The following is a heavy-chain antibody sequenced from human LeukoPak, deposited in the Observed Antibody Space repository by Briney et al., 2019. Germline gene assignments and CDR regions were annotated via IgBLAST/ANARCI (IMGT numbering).Heavy chain of an antibody. CDR2: INSDGSNT. J-gene: IGHJ3*02. D-gene: IGHD1-7*01. Sequence: GGSLRLSCAASGFTFSSYWMHWVRQAPGKGRVWVSCINSDGSNTRYADSVKGRFTISRDNAKNTLYLQMNSLRVEDTAVYYCATGNSHAFDIWGQGTMVTGSS. CDR3: ATGNSHAFDI. V-gene: IGHV3-74*01. CDR1: GFTFSSYW.